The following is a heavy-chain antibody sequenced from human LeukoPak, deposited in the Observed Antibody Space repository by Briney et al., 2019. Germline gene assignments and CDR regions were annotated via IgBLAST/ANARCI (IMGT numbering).Heavy chain of an antibody. D-gene: IGHD1-26*01. CDR2: IYYSGST. V-gene: IGHV4-59*01. Sequence: SSETLSLTCTVAGGSISSYYWSWVRQPPGKGLEWIGYIYYSGSTHYLPSLKSRVTISVDTSKNHFSLKLSSVPAADTAVYYCARGLSGDWGQGTLVTVSS. CDR1: GGSISSYY. J-gene: IGHJ4*02. CDR3: ARGLSGD.